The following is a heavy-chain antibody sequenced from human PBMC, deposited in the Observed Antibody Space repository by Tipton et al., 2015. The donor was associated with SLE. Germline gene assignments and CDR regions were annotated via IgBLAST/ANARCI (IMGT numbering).Heavy chain of an antibody. CDR1: GGSIRSGGYS. V-gene: IGHV4-31*03. CDR3: ARDGPYYDFWSGMGTFDI. D-gene: IGHD3-3*01. Sequence: LRLSCSVSGGSIRSGGYSWGWIRQHPGKGLEWIGYIYESGSTHYNPSLKSRVFISADTSKSQFSLILSSVTAADTAVYYCARDGPYYDFWSGMGTFDIWGQGTMVTVSS. CDR2: IYESGST. J-gene: IGHJ3*02.